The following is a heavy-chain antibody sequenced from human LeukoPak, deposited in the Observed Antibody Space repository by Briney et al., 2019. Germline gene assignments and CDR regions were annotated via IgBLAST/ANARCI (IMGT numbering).Heavy chain of an antibody. CDR3: ARDRNSPAKYYFDY. V-gene: IGHV3-30*01. J-gene: IGHJ4*02. Sequence: GGSLRLSCAASGFTFSNYAMSWVRQAPGKGIEWVAVVANDGRDKQYADSMKGRFTISRDNSENTLYLQMNTLRAEDTAVYYCARDRNSPAKYYFDYWGQGTLVTVSS. CDR2: VANDGRDK. CDR1: GFTFSNYA. D-gene: IGHD1-14*01.